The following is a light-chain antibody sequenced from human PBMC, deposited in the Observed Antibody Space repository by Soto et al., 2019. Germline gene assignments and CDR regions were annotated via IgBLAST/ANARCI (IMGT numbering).Light chain of an antibody. J-gene: IGKJ1*01. V-gene: IGKV1-5*01. CDR1: QSISSR. Sequence: DIQMTQSPSTVSASVGDRMTITCVASQSISSRVACYQQKPGKASKLLISEASSLENWVPSRFSGSGSATEFTLTISSLQPDDFATYYCQQYNSHSQTFGQGTKVDI. CDR3: QQYNSHSQT. CDR2: EAS.